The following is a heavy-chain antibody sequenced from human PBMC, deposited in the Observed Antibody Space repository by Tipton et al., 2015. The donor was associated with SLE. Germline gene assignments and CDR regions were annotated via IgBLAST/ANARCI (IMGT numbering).Heavy chain of an antibody. CDR2: IYYSGST. J-gene: IGHJ4*02. CDR3: ARGRAGASHFDY. Sequence: TLSLTCTVSGGSISSHYWSWIRQPPGKGLEWIGYIYYSGSTNYSPSLKSRVTISVDTSKNQFSLKLSSVTAADTAVYYCARGRAGASHFDYWGQGTLVTVSS. D-gene: IGHD1-26*01. CDR1: GGSISSHY. V-gene: IGHV4-59*11.